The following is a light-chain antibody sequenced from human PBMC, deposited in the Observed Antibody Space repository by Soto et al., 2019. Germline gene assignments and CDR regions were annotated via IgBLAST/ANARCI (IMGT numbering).Light chain of an antibody. V-gene: IGKV3-20*01. CDR3: QQYGSSPRT. CDR2: GAS. CDR1: QSVSSNY. Sequence: DIVLTQSPGTLSLSPGERATLSCRASQSVSSNYLAWYQQRPGQAPRLLIHGASSRATGIPDRFSGGGSGTDFTLTISRLEPEDFAVYYCQQYGSSPRTFGQGTKVEIK. J-gene: IGKJ1*01.